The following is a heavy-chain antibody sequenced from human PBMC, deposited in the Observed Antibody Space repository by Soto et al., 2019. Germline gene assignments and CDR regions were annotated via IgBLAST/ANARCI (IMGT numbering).Heavy chain of an antibody. CDR3: ARDGLSSSSSLDY. V-gene: IGHV5-51*01. D-gene: IGHD6-6*01. CDR1: GYSFTDYW. Sequence: EVQLVQSGPEVKKPGESLRISCQGSGYSFTDYWIGWVRQMPGKGLEWMGIIYPGDSDTRYSPSFQDQVTMSVGKSISTAYRQWSSPKASDTAMYYCARDGLSSSSSLDYWGQGTLVTVSS. J-gene: IGHJ4*02. CDR2: IYPGDSDT.